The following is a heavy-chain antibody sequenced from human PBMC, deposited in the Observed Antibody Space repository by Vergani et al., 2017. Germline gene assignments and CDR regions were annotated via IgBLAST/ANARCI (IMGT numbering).Heavy chain of an antibody. CDR3: ARDQYHYVSVSYYTEPIGYFDL. D-gene: IGHD3-10*01. CDR1: GGSISSGSYY. J-gene: IGHJ2*01. Sequence: QVQLQESGPGLVKPSQTLSLTCTVSGGSISSGSYYWSWIRQPAGKGLEWIGRIYTSGSTNYNPSLKSRVTISVDTSKNQFSLKLSSVTAADTAVYYCARDQYHYVSVSYYTEPIGYFDLWGRGTLVTVSS. V-gene: IGHV4-61*02. CDR2: IYTSGST.